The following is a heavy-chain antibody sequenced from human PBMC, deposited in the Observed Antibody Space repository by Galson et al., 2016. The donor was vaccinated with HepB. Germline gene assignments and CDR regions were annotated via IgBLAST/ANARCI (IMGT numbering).Heavy chain of an antibody. J-gene: IGHJ4*02. CDR2: TWADGNNK. V-gene: IGHV3-33*01. Sequence: SLRLSCAGSGFIFSNYGLHWVRQAPGKGLEWVANTWADGNNKYYADSVKGRFTISKDKSKDTVYLQMDNLRADDTALYYCARELHTTGFFVLDSWGQGTRVTVSS. D-gene: IGHD6-19*01. CDR1: GFIFSNYG. CDR3: ARELHTTGFFVLDS.